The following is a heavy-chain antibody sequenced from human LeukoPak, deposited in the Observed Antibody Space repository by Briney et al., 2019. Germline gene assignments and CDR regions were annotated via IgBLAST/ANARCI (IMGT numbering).Heavy chain of an antibody. J-gene: IGHJ4*02. D-gene: IGHD2-15*01. V-gene: IGHV3-9*01. CDR3: AKDVYCSGGSCYAFDY. CDR1: GFTFDDYA. CDR2: ISWNSGSI. Sequence: GRSLRLSCAASGFTFDDYAMHWVRQAPGKGLEWVSGISWNSGSIGYADSVKGRFTISRDNAKNSLYLQMNSLRAEDTALYYCAKDVYCSGGSCYAFDYWGQGTPVTVSS.